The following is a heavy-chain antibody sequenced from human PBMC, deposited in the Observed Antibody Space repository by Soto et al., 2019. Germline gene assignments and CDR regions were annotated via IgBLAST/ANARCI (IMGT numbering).Heavy chain of an antibody. Sequence: SATLSLTCPGAGGSLTTDSWNWLRQSAGKGLEWIGRIYSSGTTYYKSSLKSRVTMSVDTFSNQISLKLSSVTAADTAMYYCARERTYQLSGDDALDIWGLGTMVT. CDR1: GGSLTTDS. J-gene: IGHJ3*02. CDR3: ARERTYQLSGDDALDI. D-gene: IGHD2-2*01. CDR2: IYSSGTT. V-gene: IGHV4-4*07.